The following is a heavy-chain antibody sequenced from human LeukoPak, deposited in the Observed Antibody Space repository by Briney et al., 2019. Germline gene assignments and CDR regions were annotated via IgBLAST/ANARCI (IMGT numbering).Heavy chain of an antibody. CDR1: GYTFTSYG. CDR2: ISAYNGNT. J-gene: IGHJ4*02. CDR3: ARLQPEFPHYDFWSGYYPFPDY. V-gene: IGHV1-18*01. D-gene: IGHD3-3*01. Sequence: GASVKVSCKASGYTFTSYGISWVRQAPGQGLEWMGWISAYNGNTNYAQKLQGRVTMTTDTSTSTAYMELRSLRSDDTAVYYCARLQPEFPHYDFWSGYYPFPDYWGQGTLVTVSS.